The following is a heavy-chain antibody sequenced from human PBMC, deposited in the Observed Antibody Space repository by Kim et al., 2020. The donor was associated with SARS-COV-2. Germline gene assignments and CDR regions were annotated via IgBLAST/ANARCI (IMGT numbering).Heavy chain of an antibody. D-gene: IGHD4-4*01. V-gene: IGHV3-48*03. CDR3: ARGPNYSPFDY. CDR2: T. J-gene: IGHJ4*02. Sequence: TYSEDAVRGRFTISRDNDKTSLFLQMNSLRAEDTAVYYCARGPNYSPFDYWGQGTLVTVSS.